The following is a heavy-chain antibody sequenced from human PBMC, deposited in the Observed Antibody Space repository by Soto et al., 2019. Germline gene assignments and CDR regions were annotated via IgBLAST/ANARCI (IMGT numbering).Heavy chain of an antibody. V-gene: IGHV1-69*01. CDR3: ARASKPSIVVVPAAIDY. D-gene: IGHD2-2*01. Sequence: QVQLVQSGAEVKKPGSSVKVSCKASGGTFSSYAISWVRQAPGQGLEWMGGIIPIFGTANYAQKFQGRVTITADESTSTAYMELSSLRSEDTAVYYCARASKPSIVVVPAAIDYWGQGTLVTVSS. CDR1: GGTFSSYA. J-gene: IGHJ4*02. CDR2: IIPIFGTA.